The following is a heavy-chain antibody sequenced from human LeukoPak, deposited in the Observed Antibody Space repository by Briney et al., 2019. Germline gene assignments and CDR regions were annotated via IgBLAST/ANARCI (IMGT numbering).Heavy chain of an antibody. Sequence: GRSLRLSCAVSGFTFSSYGMHWVRQAPGKGLEWVAVIWYDGSEKYYADSVKGRFTISRDTSKNTLYLQMNSLRAADTAVYYCAKALGYCSGGACHPDYWGQGTLVTVSS. J-gene: IGHJ4*02. CDR3: AKALGYCSGGACHPDY. D-gene: IGHD2-15*01. V-gene: IGHV3-33*06. CDR1: GFTFSSYG. CDR2: IWYDGSEK.